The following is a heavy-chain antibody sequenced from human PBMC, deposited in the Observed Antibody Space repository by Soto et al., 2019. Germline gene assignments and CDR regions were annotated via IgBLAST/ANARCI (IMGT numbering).Heavy chain of an antibody. V-gene: IGHV1-24*01. D-gene: IGHD3-22*01. CDR3: VTSGTIISNHYGMDV. Sequence: ASVKVSCKVSGYTVSELSKHWVRQAPGEGLEWMGGFAPEDNENIYAQKFQGRVTLTEDTSTDTAYLELTSLRSDDTAVYYCVTSGTIISNHYGMDVWGPGTTVTVSS. J-gene: IGHJ6*02. CDR1: GYTVSELS. CDR2: FAPEDNEN.